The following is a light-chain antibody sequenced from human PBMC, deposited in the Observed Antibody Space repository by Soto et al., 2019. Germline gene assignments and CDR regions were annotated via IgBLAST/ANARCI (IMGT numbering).Light chain of an antibody. V-gene: IGLV2-14*01. CDR3: CSYATGSVYV. CDR2: DVS. Sequence: QSALTQPASVSGSPVQSITISCTGTSLDVGGYNYVSWYQQHPGKVPKLMMFDVSNRPSGVSNRFSASKSGNTASLTISGLQAEDEADYFCCSYATGSVYVFGTGTKVTVL. J-gene: IGLJ1*01. CDR1: SLDVGGYNY.